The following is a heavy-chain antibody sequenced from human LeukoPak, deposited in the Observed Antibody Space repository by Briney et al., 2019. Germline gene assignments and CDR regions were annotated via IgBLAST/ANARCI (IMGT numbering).Heavy chain of an antibody. CDR1: GYSFTSYW. V-gene: IGHV5-51*01. J-gene: IGHJ4*02. Sequence: GESLKISCKGSGYSFTSYWIGWVRQMPGKGLEWMGIIYPGDSDTRYSPSFQGQVTISADKSISTAYLQWSSLKASDTAMYYCARLPTPYADSSGNFDYWGQGTLVTVSS. CDR2: IYPGDSDT. CDR3: ARLPTPYADSSGNFDY. D-gene: IGHD3-22*01.